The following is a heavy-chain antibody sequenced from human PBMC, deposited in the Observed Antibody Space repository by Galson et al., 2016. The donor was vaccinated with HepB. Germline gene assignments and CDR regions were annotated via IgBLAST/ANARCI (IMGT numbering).Heavy chain of an antibody. J-gene: IGHJ4*02. CDR2: ISIYNGNT. V-gene: IGHV1-18*04. CDR3: ARDLGPVTMILADY. D-gene: IGHD3-22*01. CDR1: GYTFTSYG. Sequence: SVKVSCKASGYTFTSYGITWVRQTPGQGLEWMGWISIYNGNTNYAQNLRDRVTMTADTSTRTAYMELRSLRSDDTAVYYCARDLGPVTMILADYWGQGTLVTVSP.